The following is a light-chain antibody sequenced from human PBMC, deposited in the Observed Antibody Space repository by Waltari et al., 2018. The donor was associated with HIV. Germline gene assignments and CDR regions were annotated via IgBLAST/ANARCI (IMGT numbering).Light chain of an antibody. CDR2: GIN. CDR3: AAWDYSLSGWV. Sequence: QSVLPRPTSASGTPGQRVTISCYVTQSNVGISSLNWYLQRPATTPKLVIYGINQRPSGVPDRFSGSKSGTSVSLVIGGIRSEDEADYYCAAWDYSLSGWVFGGGTKLTVL. CDR1: QSNVGISS. V-gene: IGLV1-47*01. J-gene: IGLJ3*02.